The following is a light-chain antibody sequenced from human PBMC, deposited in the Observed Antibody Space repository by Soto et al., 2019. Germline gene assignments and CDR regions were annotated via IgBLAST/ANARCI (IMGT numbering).Light chain of an antibody. CDR1: SGHSSYA. V-gene: IGLV4-69*01. J-gene: IGLJ2*01. Sequence: QLVLTQSPSASASLGASVKLTCTLSSGHSSYAIAWHPKQPGKGPRYLMDLNNDGSHTKGDGIPDRFSGSSSGADRYLIISSLQSEDEADYYCQTWGTGFQFFGGGTKLTVL. CDR2: LNNDGSH. CDR3: QTWGTGFQF.